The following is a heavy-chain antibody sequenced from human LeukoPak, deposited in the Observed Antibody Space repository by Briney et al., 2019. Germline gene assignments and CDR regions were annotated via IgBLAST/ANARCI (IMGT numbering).Heavy chain of an antibody. D-gene: IGHD2-2*02. V-gene: IGHV4-4*07. CDR3: ARVFLGYCSSTSCYNRWYFDY. Sequence: PSETLSLTCTVSGASINSYYWSWIRQPAGKGLEWIGRIYTSGRTNYNPSLKSRLTMSEDTSKNQFSLKLSSVTAADTAVYYCARVFLGYCSSTSCYNRWYFDYWGQGTLVTVSS. J-gene: IGHJ4*02. CDR1: GASINSYY. CDR2: IYTSGRT.